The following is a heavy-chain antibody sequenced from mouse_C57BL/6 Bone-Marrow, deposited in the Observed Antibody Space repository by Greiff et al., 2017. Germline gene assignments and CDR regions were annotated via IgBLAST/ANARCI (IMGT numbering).Heavy chain of an antibody. V-gene: IGHV1-64*01. Sequence: QVQLQQPGAELVKPGASVKLSCKASGYTFTSYWMHWVKQRPGQGLEWIGMIHPNSGSTNYNEKFKSKATLAVDKSSSTAYMQLSSLTSEDSAVYYCARIPLWLRRGYYYARDYWGQGTSVTVSS. CDR3: ARIPLWLRRGYYYARDY. D-gene: IGHD2-2*01. CDR1: GYTFTSYW. CDR2: IHPNSGST. J-gene: IGHJ4*01.